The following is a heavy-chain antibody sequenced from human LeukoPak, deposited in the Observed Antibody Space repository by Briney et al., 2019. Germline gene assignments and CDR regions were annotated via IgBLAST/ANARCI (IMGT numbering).Heavy chain of an antibody. V-gene: IGHV1-2*02. Sequence: ASVKVSCKVYGYTLTVYWLHWVRQAPGQRLEWMGWIDPKSGVTNYAQKFQGRVILTKDTSITTTYMDLTRLTSDDTAVYYCVRDGTTSNERGYNYWGQGTLITVSS. D-gene: IGHD4-17*01. CDR3: VRDGTTSNERGYNY. CDR1: GYTLTVYW. J-gene: IGHJ4*02. CDR2: IDPKSGVT.